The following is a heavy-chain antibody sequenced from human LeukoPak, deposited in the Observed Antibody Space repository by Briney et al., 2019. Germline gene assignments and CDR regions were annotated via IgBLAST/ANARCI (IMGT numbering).Heavy chain of an antibody. D-gene: IGHD3-22*01. Sequence: PSETLSLTCTVSGGSISSSTYFWGWIRQPPEKGLEWIGSVHYSGSTYYNPSLKSRVTISVDTSKNQFSLKLSSVTAADTAVYYCARGDPSGSDGFDYWGQGTLVTVSS. J-gene: IGHJ4*02. CDR2: VHYSGST. V-gene: IGHV4-39*07. CDR1: GGSISSSTYF. CDR3: ARGDPSGSDGFDY.